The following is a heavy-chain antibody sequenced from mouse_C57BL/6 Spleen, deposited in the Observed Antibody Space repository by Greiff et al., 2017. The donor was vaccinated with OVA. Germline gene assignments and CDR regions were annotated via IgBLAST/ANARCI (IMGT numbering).Heavy chain of an antibody. D-gene: IGHD1-1*02. V-gene: IGHV1-81*01. CDR3: AREGLFHEDYYAMDD. Sequence: VKLVESGAELARPGASVKLSCKASGYTFTSYGISWVKQRTGQGLEWIGEIYPRSGNTYYNEKFKGKATLTADKSSSTAYLELRSLTSADSAVYFCAREGLFHEDYYAMDDWGPGTSVTVSS. CDR1: GYTFTSYG. J-gene: IGHJ4*01. CDR2: IYPRSGNT.